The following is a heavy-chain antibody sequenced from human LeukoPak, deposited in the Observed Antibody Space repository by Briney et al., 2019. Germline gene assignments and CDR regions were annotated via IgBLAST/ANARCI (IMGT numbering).Heavy chain of an antibody. Sequence: ASVKVSCKASGYTFTGHYMHWVRQAPGRGPEWMGWINPNSGDINYAQKFQGRGTMTRDTSISTAYMELSRLRSDDTAVYYCARPDGDSGGNYGCWGQGTLVTVSS. CDR2: INPNSGDI. V-gene: IGHV1-2*02. D-gene: IGHD4-23*01. CDR3: ARPDGDSGGNYGC. CDR1: GYTFTGHY. J-gene: IGHJ4*02.